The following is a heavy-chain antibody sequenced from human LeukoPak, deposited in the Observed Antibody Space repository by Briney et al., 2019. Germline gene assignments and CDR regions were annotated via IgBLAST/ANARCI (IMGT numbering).Heavy chain of an antibody. D-gene: IGHD6-13*01. CDR3: ATEGDRGHSSNWYNGVDAFDI. CDR1: GFTFSSYV. Sequence: GGSLTLSCPASGFTFSSYVMSWVRQASGKGLEWVGRIKTKAEGGTTNYAEPVKGRFSIARDDSTNRVFLQMDGLETEDTAVYYCATEGDRGHSSNWYNGVDAFDIWGQGTMVTVSS. V-gene: IGHV3-15*01. J-gene: IGHJ3*02. CDR2: IKTKAEGGTT.